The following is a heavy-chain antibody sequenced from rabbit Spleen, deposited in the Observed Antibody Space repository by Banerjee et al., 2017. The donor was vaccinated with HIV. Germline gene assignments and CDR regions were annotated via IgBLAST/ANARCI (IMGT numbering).Heavy chain of an antibody. CDR3: ARGSATMTMVITGFYLGL. CDR1: GVSFSSSYY. CDR2: IYGDNSGST. V-gene: IGHV1S40*01. D-gene: IGHD2-1*01. J-gene: IGHJ4*01. Sequence: QSLEESGGDLVKPGASLTLTCTASGVSFSSSYYMCWVRQAPGKGLECIACIYGDNSGSTWYASWAKGRFTISKTSSTTVTLQMTSLTAADTAPYFCARGSATMTMVITGFYLGLWGPGTLVTVS.